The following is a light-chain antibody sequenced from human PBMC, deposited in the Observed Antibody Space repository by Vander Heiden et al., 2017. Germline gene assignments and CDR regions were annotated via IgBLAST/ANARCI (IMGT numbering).Light chain of an antibody. Sequence: QSALTQPASVSGSPGQSITISCTGTSSYIRNYNYVSWYQQHPGKAPKLLIYDVTNRPSGVSDRFSASKSGNTASLTISGLQAEDEADYYCNSYTSSSTLVFGTGTKVTVL. J-gene: IGLJ1*01. V-gene: IGLV2-14*03. CDR2: DVT. CDR3: NSYTSSSTLV. CDR1: SSYIRNYNY.